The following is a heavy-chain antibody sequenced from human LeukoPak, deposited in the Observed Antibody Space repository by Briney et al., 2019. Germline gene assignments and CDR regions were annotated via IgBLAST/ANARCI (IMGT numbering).Heavy chain of an antibody. CDR3: VRGGLAHAFDI. V-gene: IGHV3-23*01. D-gene: IGHD6-19*01. CDR2: ISGSGGST. J-gene: IGHJ3*02. CDR1: GFTFSGAW. Sequence: PGGSLRLSCAASGFTFSGAWMSWVRQAPGKGLEWVSAISGSGGSTYYADSVKGRFTISRDNSKNTLYLQMNSLRAEDTAVYYCVRGGLAHAFDIWGQGTMVTVSS.